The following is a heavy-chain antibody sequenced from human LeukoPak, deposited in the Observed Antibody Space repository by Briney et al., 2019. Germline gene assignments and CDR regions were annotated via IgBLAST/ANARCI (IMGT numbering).Heavy chain of an antibody. V-gene: IGHV4-59*08. CDR2: ISNSGGT. J-gene: IGHJ4*02. Sequence: SETLSLTCTVSGVSISSYYWSWIRQPPGKGLELIAYISNSGGTNYNPSLKSRVTISVDTSKNHFSLKLSSVTAADTAIYFCARRGFLDFWGQRTLVTVSS. CDR1: GVSISSYY. CDR3: ARRGFLDF.